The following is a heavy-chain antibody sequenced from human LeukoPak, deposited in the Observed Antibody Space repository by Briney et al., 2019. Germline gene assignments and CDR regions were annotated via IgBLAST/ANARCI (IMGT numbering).Heavy chain of an antibody. J-gene: IGHJ4*02. V-gene: IGHV3-23*01. CDR3: AKGYQVLPDY. CDR1: GFIFSSFG. Sequence: QPGESLRLSCVASGFIFSSFGMNWVRQAPGKGLEWVSTISSSGDNRNHADSVKGRFTISRDNSKNTLYLQMNSLRAEDTALYYCAKGYQVLPDYWGQGTLVTVSS. D-gene: IGHD2-2*01. CDR2: ISSSGDNR.